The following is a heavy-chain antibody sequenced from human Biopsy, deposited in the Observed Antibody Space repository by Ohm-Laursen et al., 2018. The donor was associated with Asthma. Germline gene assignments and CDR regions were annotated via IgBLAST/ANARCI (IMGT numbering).Heavy chain of an antibody. CDR2: INPNSGGT. CDR3: ARGQKSAGDRWFDP. Sequence: SVKVSCKASGYTFIGCHIHWMRQAPGQGLEWMGRINPNSGGTNYAQKFQGRVTMTRDTSISTTYMEVSRLRSDDTAVYYCARGQKSAGDRWFDPWGQGTLVTVSS. J-gene: IGHJ5*02. V-gene: IGHV1-2*06. D-gene: IGHD6-13*01. CDR1: GYTFIGCH.